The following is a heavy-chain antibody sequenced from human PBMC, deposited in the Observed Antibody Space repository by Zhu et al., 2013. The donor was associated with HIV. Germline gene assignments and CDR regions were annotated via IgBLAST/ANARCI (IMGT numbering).Heavy chain of an antibody. CDR3: VRDKGTYDGFQH. V-gene: IGHV1-2*02. Sequence: QAQFVQSGAAVKKPGASVRVSCEASGYSFRDYYIHWVRQAPGQGLEWMGWFTPRNFDTRYAQMFNDRVTLTGDTSMTTAYMDLTRLTLDDTAVYYCVRDKGTYDGFQHWGQGTLVTVSS. CDR1: GYSFRDYY. J-gene: IGHJ1*01. D-gene: IGHD1-1*01. CDR2: FTPRNFDT.